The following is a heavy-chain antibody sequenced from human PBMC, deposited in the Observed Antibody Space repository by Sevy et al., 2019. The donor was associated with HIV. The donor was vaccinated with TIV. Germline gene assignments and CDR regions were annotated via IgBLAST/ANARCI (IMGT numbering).Heavy chain of an antibody. D-gene: IGHD3-22*01. Sequence: GGSLRLSCAASGFTFSTYNHYWMTWVRQAPGKGLEWVANIKEDGSEKYYVDSVKGRFTISRDNAKNSVYLQMNSLRXXXTAXYYCAREXPYESSGPFGNWGQGILVTVSS. CDR2: IKEDGSEK. J-gene: IGHJ4*02. CDR3: AREXPYESSGPFGN. V-gene: IGHV3-7*01. CDR1: GFTFSTYNHYW.